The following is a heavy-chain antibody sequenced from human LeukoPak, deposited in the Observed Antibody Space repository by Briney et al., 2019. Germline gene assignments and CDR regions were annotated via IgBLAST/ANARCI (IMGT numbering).Heavy chain of an antibody. CDR2: IYTSGST. Sequence: SETLSLTCTVSGGSISSYYWIWIRQPAGKGLEWIGRIYTSGSTNYNPSLKSRVTMSVDKSKNQFSLKLSSVTAADTAVYYCARGGRWRGPFDYWGQGTLVTVSS. CDR3: ARGGRWRGPFDY. CDR1: GGSISSYY. J-gene: IGHJ4*02. V-gene: IGHV4-4*07. D-gene: IGHD1-26*01.